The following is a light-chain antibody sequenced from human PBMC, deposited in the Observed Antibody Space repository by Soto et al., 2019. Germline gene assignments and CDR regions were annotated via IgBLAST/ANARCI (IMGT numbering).Light chain of an antibody. CDR2: GAS. J-gene: IGKJ1*01. Sequence: EIGWTQSPGTLSLSPGERSTLSCRASQSVSSSYLAWYQQKPGQAPRLLIYGASSRATGIPDRFSGSGSGTDFTLKISRLEPEDFAVYYCQQYGSSPWKFGQGTKV. CDR1: QSVSSSY. V-gene: IGKV3-20*01. CDR3: QQYGSSPWK.